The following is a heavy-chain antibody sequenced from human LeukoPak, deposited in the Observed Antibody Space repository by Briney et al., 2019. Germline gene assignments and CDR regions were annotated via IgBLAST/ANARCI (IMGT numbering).Heavy chain of an antibody. Sequence: WAPVKVSCMPSRYSFTAYFMYWVRLAPGEGLGWMGRIDPNSGGKNYAQKFQGRVTMTRDTSISTAYMELSSLMSDATAIYYCARGGGGLQHWGQGTLVTVSS. V-gene: IGHV1-2*02. CDR3: ARGGGGLQH. D-gene: IGHD2-15*01. CDR2: IDPNSGGK. CDR1: RYSFTAYF. J-gene: IGHJ1*01.